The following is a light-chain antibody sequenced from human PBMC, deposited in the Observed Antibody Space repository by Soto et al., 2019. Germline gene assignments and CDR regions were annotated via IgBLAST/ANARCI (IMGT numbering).Light chain of an antibody. Sequence: QSVLTQAPSASGTPGQRVTISCSGSSSNIGSNTVTWYQQVPGTAPKLLIYSNDNRPSGVPDQFSGSKSGTSASPAITGRQSADEADYYCAAWDDSLNGWVFGGGTKLTVL. CDR1: SSNIGSNT. CDR2: SND. J-gene: IGLJ3*02. CDR3: AAWDDSLNGWV. V-gene: IGLV1-44*01.